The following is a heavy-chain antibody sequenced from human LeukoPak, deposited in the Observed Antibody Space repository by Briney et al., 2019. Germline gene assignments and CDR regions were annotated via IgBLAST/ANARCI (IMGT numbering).Heavy chain of an antibody. CDR2: IPRNGGST. J-gene: IGHJ6*03. CDR3: AKAPRFGDHAAEYFYYYMDV. D-gene: IGHD3-16*01. CDR1: GFTFSSYA. V-gene: IGHV3-23*01. Sequence: GGSLRLSCAASGFTFSSYAMSWVRQAPGKGLEWVSSIPRNGGSTYNADSVKGRFTISRDNSKNTLYVQMNSLRVDDTAVYYCAKAPRFGDHAAEYFYYYMDVWGKGTTVTVSS.